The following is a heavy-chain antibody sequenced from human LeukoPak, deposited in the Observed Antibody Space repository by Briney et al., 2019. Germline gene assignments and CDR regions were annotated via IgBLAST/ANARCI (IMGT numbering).Heavy chain of an antibody. Sequence: GGSLRLSCAASGFTFSSHRMNWVRQAPGKGLEWVSSISSSSSYIYYADSVKGRFTISRDNAKNSLYLQMNSLRAEDTAVYYCATYSSSSDYWGQGTLVTVSS. CDR1: GFTFSSHR. CDR2: ISSSSSYI. V-gene: IGHV3-21*01. CDR3: ATYSSSSDY. D-gene: IGHD6-13*01. J-gene: IGHJ4*02.